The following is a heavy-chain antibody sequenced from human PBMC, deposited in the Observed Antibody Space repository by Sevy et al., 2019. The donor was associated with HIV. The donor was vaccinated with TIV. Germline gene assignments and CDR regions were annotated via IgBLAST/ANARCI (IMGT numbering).Heavy chain of an antibody. J-gene: IGHJ4*02. CDR2: IYSDGRT. Sequence: GGSLRLSCAASGLSVSDNYMNWVRQAPGKGLELVSVIYSDGRTYYADSVKGRFTISRDDSKNTVYLHMRGLRSEDTAVYFCAKDHAVTTEWVVFDSWGQGTLVTVSS. CDR3: AKDHAVTTEWVVFDS. CDR1: GLSVSDNY. V-gene: IGHV3-66*01. D-gene: IGHD4-17*01.